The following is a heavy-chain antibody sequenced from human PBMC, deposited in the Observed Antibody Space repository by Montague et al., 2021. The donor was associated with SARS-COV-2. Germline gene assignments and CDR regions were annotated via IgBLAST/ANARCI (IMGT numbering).Heavy chain of an antibody. CDR2: IYHSGST. D-gene: IGHD2-2*01. V-gene: IGHV4-4*02. J-gene: IGHJ5*02. Sequence: SETLSLTCAVSGGSISSSNWWSWVRQPPGKGLVWIGEIYHSGSTNYNPSLKSRVTISVDKSKNQFSLKLSSVTAADTAVYYCARRYCSSTSCPNWFDPWGQGTLVTVSS. CDR1: GGSISSSNW. CDR3: ARRYCSSTSCPNWFDP.